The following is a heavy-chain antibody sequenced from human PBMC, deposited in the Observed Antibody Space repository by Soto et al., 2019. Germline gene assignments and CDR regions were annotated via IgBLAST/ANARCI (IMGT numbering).Heavy chain of an antibody. J-gene: IGHJ4*02. Sequence: QVQLVQSGAEVKKPGASVKVSCKPSGYTFTTYFLHWVRQAPGQGLEWMGIINPSDGSTTYAQSFQGRGTMTRDTSTSTAYMELSSLRSEDTAVYYCARVPTGRGDYDYWGQGTLVTVSS. CDR3: ARVPTGRGDYDY. CDR1: GYTFTTYF. V-gene: IGHV1-46*01. CDR2: INPSDGST. D-gene: IGHD3-10*01.